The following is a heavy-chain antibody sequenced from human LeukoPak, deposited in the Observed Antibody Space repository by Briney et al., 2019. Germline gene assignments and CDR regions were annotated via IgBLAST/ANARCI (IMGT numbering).Heavy chain of an antibody. Sequence: HTGGSLRLSCAGSGFTFSSYGMHWVRQAPGKGLEWVAVISYDGSNRYYADSVKGRFTISRDNSKNMLYLQMNSLRAEDTAVYYCAEIRGYSSYDYWGQGTLVTVSS. CDR1: GFTFSSYG. CDR2: ISYDGSNR. J-gene: IGHJ4*02. D-gene: IGHD5-18*01. V-gene: IGHV3-30*18. CDR3: AEIRGYSSYDY.